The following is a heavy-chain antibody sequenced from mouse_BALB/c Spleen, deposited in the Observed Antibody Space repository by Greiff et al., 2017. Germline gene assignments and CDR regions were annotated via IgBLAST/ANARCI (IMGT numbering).Heavy chain of an antibody. V-gene: IGHV2-9*02. Sequence: VQLQQSGPGLVAPSQSLSITCTVSGFSLTSYGVHWVRQPPGKGLEWLGVIWAGGSTNYNSALMSRLSIIKDNSKSQVFLKMNSLQTDDTAMYYCARLAVVATRDFDVWGAGTTVTVSA. J-gene: IGHJ1*01. CDR1: GFSLTSYG. D-gene: IGHD1-1*01. CDR3: ARLAVVATRDFDV. CDR2: IWAGGST.